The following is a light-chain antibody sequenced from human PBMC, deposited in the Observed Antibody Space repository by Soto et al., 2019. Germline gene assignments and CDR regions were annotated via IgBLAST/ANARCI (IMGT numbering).Light chain of an antibody. Sequence: QYVLTQPASVSGSPGQSITISCTGTSSDVGGYNYVSWYQQHPGKAPKLMIYHVSNRPSGVSNRFSGSKSGNTASLTISGLQAEDEADYYCSSYTSSSTYVFGTGTKVTVL. CDR3: SSYTSSSTYV. J-gene: IGLJ1*01. CDR1: SSDVGGYNY. CDR2: HVS. V-gene: IGLV2-14*01.